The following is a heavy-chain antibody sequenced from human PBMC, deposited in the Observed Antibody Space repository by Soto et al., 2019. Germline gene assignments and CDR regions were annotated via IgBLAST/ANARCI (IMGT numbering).Heavy chain of an antibody. J-gene: IGHJ6*02. CDR2: ISAYNGNT. CDR3: SRDFGSRAYSYYYGMDV. V-gene: IGHV1-18*04. CDR1: GYTFTSYG. D-gene: IGHD3-10*01. Sequence: ASVKVSCKASGYTFTSYGISWVRQAPGQGLEWMGWISAYNGNTNYAQKLQGRVTMTTDTSTSTAYMELRSLRSDDTAVYYCSRDFGSRAYSYYYGMDVWRQGTTVTVSS.